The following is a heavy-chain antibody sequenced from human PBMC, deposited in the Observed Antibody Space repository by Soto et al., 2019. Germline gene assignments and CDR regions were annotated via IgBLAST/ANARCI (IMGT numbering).Heavy chain of an antibody. CDR2: IYPGDSDT. Sequence: SSSSYYWGWIRQPPGKGLEWMGIIYPGDSDTRYSPSFQGQVTISADKSISTAYLQWSSLKASDTAMYYCARLSDSSGWYYYFDYWGQGTLVTVSS. J-gene: IGHJ4*02. CDR3: ARLSDSSGWYYYFDY. CDR1: SSSSYY. D-gene: IGHD6-19*01. V-gene: IGHV5-51*01.